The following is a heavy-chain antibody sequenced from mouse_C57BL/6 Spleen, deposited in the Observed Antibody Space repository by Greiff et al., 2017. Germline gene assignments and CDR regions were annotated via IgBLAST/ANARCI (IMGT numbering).Heavy chain of an antibody. CDR3: VRWMVTTKDYAMDY. D-gene: IGHD2-2*01. CDR1: GYTFTSYW. Sequence: QVQLQQPGAELVKPGASVKLSCKASGYTFTSYWMHWVKQRPGQGLEWIGMIHPNSGSTNYNEKFKSKATLTVDKSSSTAYMQLSSLTSEDSAVYYCVRWMVTTKDYAMDYWGQGTSVTVSS. V-gene: IGHV1-64*01. CDR2: IHPNSGST. J-gene: IGHJ4*01.